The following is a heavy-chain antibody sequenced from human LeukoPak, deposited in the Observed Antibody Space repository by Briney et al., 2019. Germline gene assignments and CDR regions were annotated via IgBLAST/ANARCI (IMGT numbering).Heavy chain of an antibody. CDR3: ARVGGYCSGTNCYSRYFDL. Sequence: SETLSLTCAVSGGSISSSNWWSWVRQPPGKGLEWIGEIYHSGSTNYNPSLKSRVTISVDKSKNQFSLKLSSVTAADTAVYYCARVGGYCSGTNCYSRYFDLWGRGTLVTVSS. V-gene: IGHV4-4*02. CDR2: IYHSGST. CDR1: GGSISSSNW. D-gene: IGHD2-2*01. J-gene: IGHJ2*01.